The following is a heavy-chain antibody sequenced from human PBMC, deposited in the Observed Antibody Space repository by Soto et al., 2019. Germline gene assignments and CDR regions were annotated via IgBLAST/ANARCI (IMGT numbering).Heavy chain of an antibody. V-gene: IGHV1-3*01. D-gene: IGHD3-22*01. Sequence: GASVKVSCKASGYTFTNYAIHWVRQAPGQRLEWMGWINAGNGNTRYSQKFQGRVTITRDTSASTAYMELSSLRSEDTALYYCARDEGYSDSSGYYDYWGQGTLVTVSS. CDR3: ARDEGYSDSSGYYDY. J-gene: IGHJ4*02. CDR1: GYTFTNYA. CDR2: INAGNGNT.